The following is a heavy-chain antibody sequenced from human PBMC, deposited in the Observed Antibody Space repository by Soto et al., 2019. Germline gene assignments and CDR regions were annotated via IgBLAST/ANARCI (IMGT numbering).Heavy chain of an antibody. V-gene: IGHV3-23*01. J-gene: IGHJ2*01. CDR1: GFTFGTYA. Sequence: EVQLLETGGGLVQPGGSLRLSCEASGFTFGTYAMSCVRQAPGKGLDWVSGITGTGAHTYYTDSVKGRFTISRDNSKKTLYLQLNSLGADDTAVYYCAKGTGGGYFDLWGRGSLVTVSS. CDR3: AKGTGGGYFDL. CDR2: ITGTGAHT. D-gene: IGHD2-8*02.